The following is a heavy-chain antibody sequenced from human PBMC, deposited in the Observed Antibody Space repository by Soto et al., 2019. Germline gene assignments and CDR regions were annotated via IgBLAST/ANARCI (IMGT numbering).Heavy chain of an antibody. CDR3: ASRDPGTSVDY. CDR2: INHSGST. J-gene: IGHJ4*02. CDR1: GGSFSGYY. Sequence: PSETLSLTCAVYGGSFSGYYWSWIRQPPGKGLEWIGEINHSGSTNYNPSLKSRVTISVDKSENQFSLKVTSLTAADTAVYYCASRDPGTSVDYWGQGTLVTSPQ. V-gene: IGHV4-34*01. D-gene: IGHD1-7*01.